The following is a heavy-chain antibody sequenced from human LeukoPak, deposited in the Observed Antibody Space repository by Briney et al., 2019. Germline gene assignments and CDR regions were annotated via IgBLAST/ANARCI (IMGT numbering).Heavy chain of an antibody. CDR3: ARDWHYYDSSGYYLKAAFDI. Sequence: GGSLRLSCAASGFTFSSYSMNWVRQAPGKGLEWVSSISSSSSYIYYADSVKGRFTISRDNAKNSLYPQMNSLRAEDTAVYYCARDWHYYDSSGYYLKAAFDIWGQGTMVTVSS. J-gene: IGHJ3*02. D-gene: IGHD3-22*01. V-gene: IGHV3-21*01. CDR1: GFTFSSYS. CDR2: ISSSSSYI.